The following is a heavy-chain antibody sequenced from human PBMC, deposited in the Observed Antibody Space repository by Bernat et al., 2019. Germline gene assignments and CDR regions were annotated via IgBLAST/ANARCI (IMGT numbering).Heavy chain of an antibody. CDR2: IYYSGNT. D-gene: IGHD2-15*01. CDR3: ARHGNIVVVAAATAFDY. Sequence: QLQLQESGPGLVNPSETRSLTCTVSGGSISSSSHFWGWIRQPPGKGLEWIGSIYYSGNTYYNPSLKSRVTISVDTSKNQFSLTLSSVTATDTAVYYCARHGNIVVVAAATAFDYRGQGTLVPVSS. V-gene: IGHV4-39*01. J-gene: IGHJ4*02. CDR1: GGSISSSSHF.